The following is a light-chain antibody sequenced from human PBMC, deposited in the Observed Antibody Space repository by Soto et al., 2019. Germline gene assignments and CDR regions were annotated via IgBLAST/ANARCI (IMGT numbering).Light chain of an antibody. CDR3: QQYDNYDIT. CDR2: DVS. CDR1: QDINKF. J-gene: IGKJ5*01. V-gene: IGKV1-33*01. Sequence: DIQMTQSPSSLSAPVGDTVTITCQASQDINKFLNWYQQKPGKAPKLLIYDVSNLETGVPSRFSGSGSETHFTLTINSLQPEDIATYYCQQYDNYDITFGQGTRLEIK.